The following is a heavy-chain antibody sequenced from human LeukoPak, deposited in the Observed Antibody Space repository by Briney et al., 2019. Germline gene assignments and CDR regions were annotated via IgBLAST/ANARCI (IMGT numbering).Heavy chain of an antibody. CDR1: AFIFISFE. D-gene: IGHD4-11*01. J-gene: IGHJ6*03. Sequence: PGGSESLPCAASAFIFISFEITWAPHARGEGRECLSYNRTSGTTIYYADSVKGLFTISRDNAKNSLYLQMNSLRAEDTAVYYCARLDYSNYGAYYYYYMDVWGKGTTVTVSS. V-gene: IGHV3-48*03. CDR3: ARLDYSNYGAYYYYYMDV. CDR2: NRTSGTTI.